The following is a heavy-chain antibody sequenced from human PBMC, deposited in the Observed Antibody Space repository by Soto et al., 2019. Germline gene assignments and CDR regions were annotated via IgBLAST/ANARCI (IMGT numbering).Heavy chain of an antibody. CDR3: ARRGYSYGLEFYDY. Sequence: EVQLVESGGGLVQPGGSLRLSCAVSGFTFSSYWMSWVRQAPGKGLEWVANIKQDGSEKYYVDSVKGRFTISRDNAKNSLFLQMNSLRAEDTAVFYCARRGYSYGLEFYDYWGQGTLVTVSS. D-gene: IGHD5-18*01. J-gene: IGHJ4*02. CDR1: GFTFSSYW. CDR2: IKQDGSEK. V-gene: IGHV3-7*01.